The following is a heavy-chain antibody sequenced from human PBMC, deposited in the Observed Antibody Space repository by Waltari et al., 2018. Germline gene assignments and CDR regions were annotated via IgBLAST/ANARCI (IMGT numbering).Heavy chain of an antibody. CDR3: ARAGYSYGPTPLDY. Sequence: QVQLVQSGAEVKKPGASVRVSCKASGYTFTSYDINRLRQATGQGLEWMGWMNPNSGNTGYAQKFQGRVTMTRNTSISTAYMELSSLRSEDTAVYYCARAGYSYGPTPLDYWGQGTLVTVSS. CDR2: MNPNSGNT. V-gene: IGHV1-8*01. J-gene: IGHJ4*02. CDR1: GYTFTSYD. D-gene: IGHD5-18*01.